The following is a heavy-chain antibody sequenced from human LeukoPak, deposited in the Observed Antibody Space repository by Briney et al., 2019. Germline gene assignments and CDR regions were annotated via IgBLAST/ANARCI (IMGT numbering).Heavy chain of an antibody. CDR2: ISSSSSYI. Sequence: PGGSLRLSCAASGFTSSSYSMNWVRQAPGKGLEWVSSISSSSSYIYYADSVKGRFTISRDNAKNSLYLQMNSLRAEDTAVYYCARSALRLFYYFDYWGQGTLVTVSS. J-gene: IGHJ4*02. CDR3: ARSALRLFYYFDY. D-gene: IGHD3-3*01. CDR1: GFTSSSYS. V-gene: IGHV3-21*01.